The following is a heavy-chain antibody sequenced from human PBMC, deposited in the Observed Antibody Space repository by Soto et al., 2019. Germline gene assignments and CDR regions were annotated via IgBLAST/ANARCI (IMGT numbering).Heavy chain of an antibody. CDR1: GYTFNTYG. J-gene: IGHJ5*02. Sequence: ASVKVSCKTSGYTFNTYGINWVRQAPGQGLELMGWISAYDGKTTYAEKFQGRVTLTTDTSTSTAYMELRSLRSDDTAIYYCARGPHEFWTSYWFDPWGQGTLVTVSS. V-gene: IGHV1-18*01. D-gene: IGHD3-3*01. CDR2: ISAYDGKT. CDR3: ARGPHEFWTSYWFDP.